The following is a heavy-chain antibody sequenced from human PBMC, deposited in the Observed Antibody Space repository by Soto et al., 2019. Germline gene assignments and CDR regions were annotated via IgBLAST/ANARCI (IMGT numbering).Heavy chain of an antibody. V-gene: IGHV3-23*01. CDR1: GFIFQDYA. Sequence: GGSLRLSCAASGFIFQDYAMSWVRQAPGKGLEWVSTITSSDDITYSADSVRGRVTISRDNSANILFLLLTNLSVDDTATYYCARDTPIFGVVIGQFDYWGQGTLVTVSS. J-gene: IGHJ4*02. CDR2: ITSSDDIT. D-gene: IGHD3-3*01. CDR3: ARDTPIFGVVIGQFDY.